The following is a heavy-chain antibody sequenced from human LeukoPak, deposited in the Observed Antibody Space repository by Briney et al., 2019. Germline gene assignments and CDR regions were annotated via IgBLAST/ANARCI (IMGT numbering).Heavy chain of an antibody. V-gene: IGHV3-21*01. Sequence: GGSLRLSCAASGFTFSSYSMNWVRQAPGKGLEWVSSISSSSYIYYADSVEGRFTISRDNAKNSLYLQMNSLRAEDTAVYYCARDRDGSGSYEGYWGQGTLVTVSS. D-gene: IGHD3-10*01. CDR3: ARDRDGSGSYEGY. CDR1: GFTFSSYS. CDR2: ISSSSYI. J-gene: IGHJ4*02.